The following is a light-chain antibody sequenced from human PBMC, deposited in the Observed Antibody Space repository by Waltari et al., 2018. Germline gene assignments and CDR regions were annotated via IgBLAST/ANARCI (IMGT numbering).Light chain of an antibody. V-gene: IGLV2-23*01. CDR3: CSYGVRVF. Sequence: QSALTQPASVSGSPGQSITISCTGTSSDIGNYNFFVSWYQHRPGEAPKLIIYEGNVRPSGVSDRFSGSKSGNAASLTIPGLQAEDEAHYYCCSYGVRVFFGGGTKLTVL. CDR1: SSDIGNYNFF. CDR2: EGN. J-gene: IGLJ2*01.